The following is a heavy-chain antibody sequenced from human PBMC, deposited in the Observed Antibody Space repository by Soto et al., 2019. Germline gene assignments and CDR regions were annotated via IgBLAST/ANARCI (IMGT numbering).Heavy chain of an antibody. V-gene: IGHV3-21*01. D-gene: IGHD3-22*01. CDR1: GFTFSSCN. Sequence: PRGSLRLSCAASGFTFSSCNMNWVRQAPGKGLEWVSSISSSSSYIYYADSVKGRFTISRDNAKNSLYLQMSSLRAEDTAVYYCARVHYYDSSAYYLWGQGTLVTVSS. CDR3: ARVHYYDSSAYYL. J-gene: IGHJ4*02. CDR2: ISSSSSYI.